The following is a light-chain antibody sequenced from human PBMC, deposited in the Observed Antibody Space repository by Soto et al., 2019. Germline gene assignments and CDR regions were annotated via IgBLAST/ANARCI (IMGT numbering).Light chain of an antibody. CDR3: QRRTDTPPT. V-gene: IGKV3-11*01. CDR2: DAS. J-gene: IGKJ1*01. Sequence: ELVLTQSPATLSLSPGERATLSCRASQSVSTYLAWYQQKPGQAPRLLIYDASSRATGIPARFSGSGSGTDITIPIVRLEPVDFSVYYCQRRTDTPPTFGQGTKVEIK. CDR1: QSVSTY.